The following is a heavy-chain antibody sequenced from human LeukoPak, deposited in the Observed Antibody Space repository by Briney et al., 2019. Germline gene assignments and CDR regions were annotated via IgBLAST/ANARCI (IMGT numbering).Heavy chain of an antibody. Sequence: PSETLSLTCTVSGGSISSYYWSWIRQPPGKGLEWIGYIYYSGSTNYNPSLKSRVTISVDTSKNQFSLKLSSVTAADTAVYYCARRTVIDDGMDVWGQGTTVTVSS. CDR2: IYYSGST. CDR1: GGSISSYY. D-gene: IGHD2/OR15-2a*01. V-gene: IGHV4-59*12. CDR3: ARRTVIDDGMDV. J-gene: IGHJ6*02.